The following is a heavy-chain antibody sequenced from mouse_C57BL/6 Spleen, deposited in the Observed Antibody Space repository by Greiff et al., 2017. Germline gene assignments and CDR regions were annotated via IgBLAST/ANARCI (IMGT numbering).Heavy chain of an antibody. CDR1: GFTFSSYA. D-gene: IGHD2-1*01. CDR2: ISDGGSYT. V-gene: IGHV5-4*03. J-gene: IGHJ3*01. Sequence: EVMLVESGGGLVKPGGSLKLSCAASGFTFSSYAMSWVRQTPEKRLEWVATISDGGSYTYYPDNVKGRFTISRDNAKNNLYLQMSHLKSEDTAMYYCASLLLPAWFAYWGQGTLVTVSA. CDR3: ASLLLPAWFAY.